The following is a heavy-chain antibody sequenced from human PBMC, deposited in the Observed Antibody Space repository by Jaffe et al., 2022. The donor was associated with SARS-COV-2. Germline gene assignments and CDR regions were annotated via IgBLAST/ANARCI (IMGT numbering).Heavy chain of an antibody. Sequence: QVQLVESGGGVVQPGRSLRLSCAASGFTFSSYGMHWVRQAPGKGLEWVAVIWYDGSNKYYADSVKGRFTISRDNSKNTLYLQMNSLRAEDTAVYYCARDVVPDYYYGMDVWGQGTTVTVSS. D-gene: IGHD2-2*01. V-gene: IGHV3-33*01. CDR2: IWYDGSNK. CDR1: GFTFSSYG. CDR3: ARDVVPDYYYGMDV. J-gene: IGHJ6*02.